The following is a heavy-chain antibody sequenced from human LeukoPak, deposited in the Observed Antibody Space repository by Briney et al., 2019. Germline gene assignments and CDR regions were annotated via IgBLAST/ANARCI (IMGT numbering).Heavy chain of an antibody. Sequence: SVKVSCKASGGTFSSYAISWVRQAPGQGLERMGRIIPIFGTANYAQKFQGRVTITADKSTSTAYMELSSLRSEDTAVYYCARDGSRVGAPSWGQGTLVTVSS. D-gene: IGHD1-26*01. CDR2: IIPIFGTA. CDR3: ARDGSRVGAPS. CDR1: GGTFSSYA. J-gene: IGHJ4*02. V-gene: IGHV1-69*06.